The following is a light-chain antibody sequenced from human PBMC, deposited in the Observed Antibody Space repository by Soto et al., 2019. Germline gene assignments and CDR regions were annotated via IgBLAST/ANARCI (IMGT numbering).Light chain of an antibody. CDR1: QSISNNY. V-gene: IGKV3-20*01. CDR3: QRYGSSPT. Sequence: EIVLTQSPGTLSLSPGERATLSFRASQSISNNYLAWYQQNPGQAPRLLIYGASSRATGVPDRFSGGGSGTDFTLTISRLEPEDFAVYYCQRYGSSPTFGQGTKVDIK. CDR2: GAS. J-gene: IGKJ1*01.